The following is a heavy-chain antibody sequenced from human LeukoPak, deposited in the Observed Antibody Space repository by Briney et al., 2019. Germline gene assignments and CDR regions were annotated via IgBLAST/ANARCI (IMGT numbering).Heavy chain of an antibody. Sequence: SETLSLTCAVSGGSFSNYYWSWIRQSPGKGLEWIGEINDSGTINYNPSLMSRVTISVDKSKNQFSLKLSSVTAADTAVYYCARRWNYRRNYYIDVWGKGATVSVSS. D-gene: IGHD1-7*01. CDR2: INDSGTI. V-gene: IGHV4-34*01. CDR3: ARRWNYRRNYYIDV. J-gene: IGHJ6*03. CDR1: GGSFSNYY.